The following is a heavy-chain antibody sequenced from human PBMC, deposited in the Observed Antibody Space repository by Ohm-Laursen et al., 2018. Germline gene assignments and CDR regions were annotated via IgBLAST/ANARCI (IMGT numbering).Heavy chain of an antibody. CDR2: IYYSGST. V-gene: IGHV4-31*01. CDR3: ARRGPGTDAFDI. Sequence: SQTLSLTCTVSGGSISSGGYYWSWIRQHPGKGLEWIGYIYYSGSTYYNPSLKSLVTISVDTSKNQFSLKLSSVTAADTAVYYCARRGPGTDAFDIWGQGTMVTVSS. J-gene: IGHJ3*02. CDR1: GGSISSGGYY. D-gene: IGHD1/OR15-1a*01.